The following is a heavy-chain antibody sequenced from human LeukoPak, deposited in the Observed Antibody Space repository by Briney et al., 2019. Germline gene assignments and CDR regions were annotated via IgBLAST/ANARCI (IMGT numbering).Heavy chain of an antibody. CDR3: ARGIAAASERALDI. CDR2: IYSSGST. J-gene: IGHJ3*02. CDR1: GGSISNYY. Sequence: PSETLSLTFTVSGGSISNYYWSWIRQPAGKGLEWIGRIYSSGSTDYNPSLRSRVTMSVDTSKNHFSLKLSSVTAADTAVYYCARGIAAASERALDIWGQGTMVTVSS. V-gene: IGHV4-4*07. D-gene: IGHD6-13*01.